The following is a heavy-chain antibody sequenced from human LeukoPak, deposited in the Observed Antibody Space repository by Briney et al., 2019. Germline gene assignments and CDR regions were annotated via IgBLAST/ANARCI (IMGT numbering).Heavy chain of an antibody. Sequence: GASVKVSCKASGYTFTSYDINWVRQATGQGLEWMGWMNPNSGNTGYAQKFQGRVTMTRNTSISTAYMELSSLRSEDTAVYYCASSSWDSGDAFDIWGQGTMVTVSS. CDR3: ASSSWDSGDAFDI. D-gene: IGHD6-13*01. V-gene: IGHV1-8*01. J-gene: IGHJ3*02. CDR1: GYTFTSYD. CDR2: MNPNSGNT.